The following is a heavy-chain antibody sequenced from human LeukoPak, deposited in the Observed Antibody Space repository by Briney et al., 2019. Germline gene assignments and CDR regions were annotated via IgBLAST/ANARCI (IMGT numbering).Heavy chain of an antibody. CDR1: GFTFSSYA. D-gene: IGHD4-17*01. Sequence: QPGGSLRLSCASSGFTFSSYAMSWVRHAPGKGLEWVSSMSGSGGSTYYADSVKGRFTISRDDSKNTLYLQMNSLRAEDTAVYYCARVRYGELDVWGQGTTVTVSS. CDR2: MSGSGGST. CDR3: ARVRYGELDV. J-gene: IGHJ6*02. V-gene: IGHV3-23*01.